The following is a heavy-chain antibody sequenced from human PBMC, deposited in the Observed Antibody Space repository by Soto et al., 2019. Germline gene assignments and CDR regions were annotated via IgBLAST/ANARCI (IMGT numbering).Heavy chain of an antibody. V-gene: IGHV4-39*01. CDR3: ARVSIAAAGIGP. J-gene: IGHJ5*02. D-gene: IGHD6-13*01. CDR2: IYYSGST. Sequence: PSETLSLTCTVSGGSISSSSYYWGWIRQPPGKGLEWIGSIYYSGSTYYNPSLKSRVTISVDTSKNQFSLKLSSVTAADTAVYYCARVSIAAAGIGPWGRGTLVTVSS. CDR1: GGSISSSSYY.